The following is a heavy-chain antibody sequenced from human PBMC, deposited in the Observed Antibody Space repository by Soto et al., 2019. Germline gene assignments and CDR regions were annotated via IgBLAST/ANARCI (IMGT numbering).Heavy chain of an antibody. CDR2: ISYDGSNK. CDR3: AGVLGRYYYDSSGYFYGMDV. D-gene: IGHD3-22*01. Sequence: GGSLRLSFAASGFTFSSYAMHWVRQAPGKGLEWVAVISYDGSNKYYADSVEGRFTISRDNSKNTLYLQMNSLRAEDTAVYYCAGVLGRYYYDSSGYFYGMDVWGQGTTVTVSS. J-gene: IGHJ6*02. V-gene: IGHV3-30-3*01. CDR1: GFTFSSYA.